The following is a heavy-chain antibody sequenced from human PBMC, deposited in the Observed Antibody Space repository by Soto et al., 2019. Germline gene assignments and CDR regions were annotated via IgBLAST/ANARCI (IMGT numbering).Heavy chain of an antibody. CDR3: ARHSGTYSYYGMDV. CDR1: GGSISSGDYY. CDR2: IYYSGST. D-gene: IGHD1-26*01. V-gene: IGHV4-61*08. J-gene: IGHJ6*02. Sequence: PSETLSLTCTVSGGSISSGDYYWSWIRQPPGKGLEWIGYIYYSGSTNYNPSLYSRVTMSVDTSKNQFSLKLTSVTAADTAVYYCARHSGTYSYYGMDVWGQGTTVTVSS.